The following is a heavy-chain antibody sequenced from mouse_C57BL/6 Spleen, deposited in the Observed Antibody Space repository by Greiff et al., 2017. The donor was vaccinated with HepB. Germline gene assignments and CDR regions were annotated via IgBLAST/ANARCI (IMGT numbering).Heavy chain of an antibody. D-gene: IGHD2-3*01. V-gene: IGHV1-50*01. CDR1: GYTFTSYW. CDR2: IDPSDSYT. CDR3: ARSDDGFTAWFAY. Sequence: QVHVKQPGAELVKPGASVKLSCKASGYTFTSYWMQWVKQRPGQGLEWIGEIDPSDSYTNYNQKFKGKATLTVDTSSSTAYMQLSSLTSEDSAVYYCARSDDGFTAWFAYWGQGTLVTVSA. J-gene: IGHJ3*01.